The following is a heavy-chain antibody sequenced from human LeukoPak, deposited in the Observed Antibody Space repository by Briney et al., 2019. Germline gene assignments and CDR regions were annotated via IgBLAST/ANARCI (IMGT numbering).Heavy chain of an antibody. V-gene: IGHV3-23*01. Sequence: GESLRLSCAASGFAFSSYAMSWVRQAPGKGLEWVSVTSGSGGNPYYADSVKGRFIISRDNSKNTVYLHMNSLRAEDTALYYCGKETGIILVRGAVDYWGQGTLVTVSS. CDR2: TSGSGGNP. J-gene: IGHJ4*02. CDR3: GKETGIILVRGAVDY. D-gene: IGHD3-10*01. CDR1: GFAFSSYA.